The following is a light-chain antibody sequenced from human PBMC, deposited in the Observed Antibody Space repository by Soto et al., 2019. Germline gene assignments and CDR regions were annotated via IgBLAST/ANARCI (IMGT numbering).Light chain of an antibody. CDR1: QSISTW. CDR3: QQYSTYSRT. J-gene: IGKJ1*01. V-gene: IGKV1-5*03. Sequence: DIQTTQYPSTLSASVGDRVTITCWASQSISTWWAWYQQKPGKAPKALIYKASSLDSGVPSRFSGSGSGTEFTLTISSLQPDDFATYYCQQYSTYSRTFGQGTKVEIK. CDR2: KAS.